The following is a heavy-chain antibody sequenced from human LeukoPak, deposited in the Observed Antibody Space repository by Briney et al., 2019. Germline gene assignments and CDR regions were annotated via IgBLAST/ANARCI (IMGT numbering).Heavy chain of an antibody. CDR2: ISGSGGST. J-gene: IGHJ2*01. CDR3: AKGNSTEYGSWYFDP. D-gene: IGHD2/OR15-2a*01. Sequence: GGSLRLSCAASGFTFSSYSMSWVRQAAGKGLEWVSGISGSGGSTFYADSVKGRLTISRDNSKNTLYLQMDSLRVEDTAVYYCAKGNSTEYGSWYFDPWGRGTLVTVSS. CDR1: GFTFSSYS. V-gene: IGHV3-23*01.